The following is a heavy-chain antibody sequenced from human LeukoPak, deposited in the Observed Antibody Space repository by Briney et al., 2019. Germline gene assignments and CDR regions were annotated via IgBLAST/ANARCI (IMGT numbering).Heavy chain of an antibody. Sequence: PGGSLRLSCAASGFTVSSNYMSWVRQAPRKGLEWVSVIYSGGSTYYADSVKGRFTISRDNSKNTLYLQMNSLRAEDTAVYYCARSPYDYVWGSYRYFDYWGQGTLVTVSS. CDR1: GFTVSSNY. CDR2: IYSGGST. J-gene: IGHJ4*02. V-gene: IGHV3-53*01. CDR3: ARSPYDYVWGSYRYFDY. D-gene: IGHD3-16*02.